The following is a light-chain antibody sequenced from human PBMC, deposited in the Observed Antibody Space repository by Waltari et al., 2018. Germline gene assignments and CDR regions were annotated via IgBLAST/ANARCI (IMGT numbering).Light chain of an antibody. CDR3: QSYDRSNQV. CDR1: SGSIASNY. Sequence: NFMLTQPHSVSESPGKTVTISCTRSSGSIASNYVQWYQQRPGSSPTTVTHKDNQRPSGVPDRFSGSIDSSSNSASLTISGLKTDDEADYYCQSYDRSNQVFGGGTKLTVL. J-gene: IGLJ2*01. CDR2: KDN. V-gene: IGLV6-57*01.